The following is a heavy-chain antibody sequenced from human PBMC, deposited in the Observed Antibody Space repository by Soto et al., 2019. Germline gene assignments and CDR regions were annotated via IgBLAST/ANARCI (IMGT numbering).Heavy chain of an antibody. V-gene: IGHV5-10-1*01. J-gene: IGHJ6*02. CDR3: ASHLYSSSYNGGMYYYYGMDV. CDR2: IDPSDSYT. D-gene: IGHD6-13*01. CDR1: GYSFTSYW. Sequence: GESLKISCMGSGYSFTSYWISWVRQMPGKGLEWMGRIDPSDSYTNYSPSFQGHVTISADKSISTAYLQWSSLKASDTAMYYCASHLYSSSYNGGMYYYYGMDVWGQGTTVTVSS.